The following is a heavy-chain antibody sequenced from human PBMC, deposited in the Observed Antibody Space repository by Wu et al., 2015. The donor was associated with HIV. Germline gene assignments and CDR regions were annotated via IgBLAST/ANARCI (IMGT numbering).Heavy chain of an antibody. Sequence: QVQLVQSGPEVKKPGASVKVSCKASGYVFTGYYLHWVRQAPGQGLEWMGWINPNSGGTNYAQKFQGRVTMTRDTSISTAYMELTRLRSDDTAVYYCATLQGVGATPGDYYYYYYMDVWGKGTTVTVSS. D-gene: IGHD1-26*01. J-gene: IGHJ6*03. CDR1: GYVFTGYY. CDR2: INPNSGGT. CDR3: ATLQGVGATPGDYYYYYYMDV. V-gene: IGHV1-2*02.